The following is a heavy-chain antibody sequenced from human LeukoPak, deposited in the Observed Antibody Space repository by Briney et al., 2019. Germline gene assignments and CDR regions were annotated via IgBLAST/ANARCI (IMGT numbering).Heavy chain of an antibody. CDR3: ARDPSREMATGGLSWFDP. Sequence: GASVKVSCKASGYTFTGYYMHWVRQAPGQGLEWMGWINPNSGGTNYAQKFQGRVTMTRDTSISTAYMELSRLRSDDTAVYYCARDPSREMATGGLSWFDPWGQGTLVTVSS. CDR1: GYTFTGYY. V-gene: IGHV1-2*02. J-gene: IGHJ5*02. D-gene: IGHD5-24*01. CDR2: INPNSGGT.